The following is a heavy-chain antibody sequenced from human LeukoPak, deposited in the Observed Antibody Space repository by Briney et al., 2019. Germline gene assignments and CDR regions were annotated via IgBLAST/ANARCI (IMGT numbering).Heavy chain of an antibody. J-gene: IGHJ4*02. D-gene: IGHD1-26*01. Sequence: GGSLRLSCAASGFTFSSYGMYWVRQAPGKGLERVSGISWNSGSIGYADSVKGRFTISRDNAKNSLYLQMNSLRAEDTALYYCAKDVGQWELLQDYWGQGTLVTVSS. CDR2: ISWNSGSI. V-gene: IGHV3-9*01. CDR1: GFTFSSYG. CDR3: AKDVGQWELLQDY.